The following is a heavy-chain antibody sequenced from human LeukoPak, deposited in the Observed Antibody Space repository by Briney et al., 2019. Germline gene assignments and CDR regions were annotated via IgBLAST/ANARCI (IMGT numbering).Heavy chain of an antibody. V-gene: IGHV1-18*01. D-gene: IGHD3-9*01. J-gene: IGHJ4*02. CDR2: ISAYNGNT. Sequence: GASVKVSCKASGYTFTSYGISWVRQAPGQGLEWMGWISAYNGNTNYAQKLQGRVTMTTDTSTSTAYMELRSLGSDETAVFYCARVDLLTGYYFFDYWGRGTLVTVSS. CDR1: GYTFTSYG. CDR3: ARVDLLTGYYFFDY.